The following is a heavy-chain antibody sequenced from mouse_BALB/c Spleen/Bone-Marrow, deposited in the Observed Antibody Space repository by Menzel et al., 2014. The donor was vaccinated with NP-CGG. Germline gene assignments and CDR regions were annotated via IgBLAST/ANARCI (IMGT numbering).Heavy chain of an antibody. Sequence: QVQLQQSGAELMRPGSSVKISCKAPGYAFSVYWMNWVKQRPGQGLEWIGQIYPGDGDTNYNGKFKGRATLTADKSSNTAYMQLSSLTSEDSAVYFCARGGISVDYWGQGTTLTVSS. CDR2: IYPGDGDT. CDR1: GYAFSVYW. CDR3: ARGGISVDY. J-gene: IGHJ2*01. V-gene: IGHV1-80*01.